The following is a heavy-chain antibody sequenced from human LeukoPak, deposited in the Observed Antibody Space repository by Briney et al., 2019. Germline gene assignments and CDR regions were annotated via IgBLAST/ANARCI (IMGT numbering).Heavy chain of an antibody. CDR3: ARDTYYYDSSGYFDAFDI. J-gene: IGHJ3*02. D-gene: IGHD3-22*01. CDR1: GGSISSYY. CDR2: IYTSGST. Sequence: SETLSLTCTVSGGSISSYYWSWIRQPAGKGLEWIGRIYTSGSTNYNPSLKSRVTMSVDTSKNQFSLKLSSVTAADTAVYYCARDTYYYDSSGYFDAFDIRGQGTMVTVSS. V-gene: IGHV4-4*07.